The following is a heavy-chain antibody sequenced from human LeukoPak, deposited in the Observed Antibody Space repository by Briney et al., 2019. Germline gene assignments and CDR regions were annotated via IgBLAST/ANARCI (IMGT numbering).Heavy chain of an antibody. CDR2: ISAGGGST. D-gene: IGHD6-13*01. CDR1: GFTLSTYA. CDR3: AKSPRSAADNWFDP. Sequence: AGGSLRLSCAASGFTLSTYAMSWVRQAPGKGLEWVSGISAGGGSTYYADSVKGRFTISRDNSKNTLYLQMNSLTVEDTAVYYCAKSPRSAADNWFDPWGQGTLVTVSS. J-gene: IGHJ5*02. V-gene: IGHV3-23*01.